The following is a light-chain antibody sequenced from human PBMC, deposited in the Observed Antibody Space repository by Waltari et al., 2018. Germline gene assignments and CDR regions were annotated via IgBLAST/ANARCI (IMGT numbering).Light chain of an antibody. CDR2: LGS. J-gene: IGKJ1*01. Sequence: DIVMTLSPLSLPVTPGEPASIPCRSSQSLLHSNGYNYLDWYLQKPGQSPQLLIYLGSNRASGVPDRFSGSGSGTDFTLKISRVEAEDVGVYYCMQALQTPRTFGQGTKVEIK. CDR1: QSLLHSNGYNY. V-gene: IGKV2-28*01. CDR3: MQALQTPRT.